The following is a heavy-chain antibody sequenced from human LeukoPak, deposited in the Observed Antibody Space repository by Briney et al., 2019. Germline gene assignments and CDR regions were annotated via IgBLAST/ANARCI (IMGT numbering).Heavy chain of an antibody. CDR2: ISGSGGGT. J-gene: IGHJ4*02. Sequence: GGSLRLSCAVSGITLSNYGMSWVRQAPGKGLEWVAGISGSGGGTNYADSVKGRFTITSDSPKNKLYLQKNRLRAEDTAVYFCAKRGVVIRVILVGFHKEAYYFDSWGQGALVTVSS. CDR3: AKRGVVIRVILVGFHKEAYYFDS. CDR1: GITLSNYG. D-gene: IGHD3-22*01. V-gene: IGHV3-23*01.